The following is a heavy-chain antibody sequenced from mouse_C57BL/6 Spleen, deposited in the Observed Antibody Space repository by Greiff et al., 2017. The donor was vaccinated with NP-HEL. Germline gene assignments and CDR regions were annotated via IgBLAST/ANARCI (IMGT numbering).Heavy chain of an antibody. CDR2: INPNYGTT. CDR1: GYSFTDYN. CDR3: ATLGYYVNYYAMDY. Sequence: EVQLQQSGPELVKPGASVKISCKASGYSFTDYNMNWVKQSNGKSLEWIGVINPNYGTTSYNQKFKGKATLTVDQSSSTAYMQLNSLTSEDSAVYYCATLGYYVNYYAMDYWGQGTSVTVSS. J-gene: IGHJ4*01. V-gene: IGHV1-39*01. D-gene: IGHD2-3*01.